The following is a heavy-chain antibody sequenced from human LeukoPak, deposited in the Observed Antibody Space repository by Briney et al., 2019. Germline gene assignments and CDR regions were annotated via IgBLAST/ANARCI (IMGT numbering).Heavy chain of an antibody. CDR1: GYTFTSYG. CDR2: ISAYNGNT. CDR3: ARDQVSYYDFWSGHPQPNHFDY. Sequence: ASVKVSCKASGYTFTSYGISWVRQAPGQGLEWMGWISAYNGNTNYAQKFQGRVTMTRDTSISTAYMELSRLRSDDTAVYYCARDQVSYYDFWSGHPQPNHFDYWGQGTLVTVSS. D-gene: IGHD3-3*01. V-gene: IGHV1-18*01. J-gene: IGHJ4*02.